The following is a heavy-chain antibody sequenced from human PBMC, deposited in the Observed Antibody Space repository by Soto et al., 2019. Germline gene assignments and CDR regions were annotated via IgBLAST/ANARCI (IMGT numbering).Heavy chain of an antibody. Sequence: ASVKVSCKTSTYAFNGYYIHWVRQAPGQGLEWMGWVSANSGGANYAQKFKDRVIVTRDTSTSTAYMELSRLTSDDTAVYYCSRARHSGNSGYNYDYWGQGTLVTVSS. D-gene: IGHD5-12*01. J-gene: IGHJ4*02. CDR1: TYAFNGYY. CDR2: VSANSGGA. V-gene: IGHV1-2*02. CDR3: SRARHSGNSGYNYDY.